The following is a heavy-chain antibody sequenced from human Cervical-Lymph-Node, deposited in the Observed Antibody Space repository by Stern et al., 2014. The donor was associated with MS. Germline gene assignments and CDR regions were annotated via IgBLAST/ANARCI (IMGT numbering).Heavy chain of an antibody. CDR3: ATDPSTGGGP. CDR2: LNPDGINT. V-gene: IGHV3-23*04. D-gene: IGHD1-1*01. CDR1: GFTFRNYG. Sequence: EDQLVESGGGLVQPGGSLRLSCRASGFTFRNYGMSWVRQSPGKGLEWVSTLNPDGINTHYADSVEGRFTISRDISKSTLYLQMNSLTADDTAIYYCATDPSTGGGPWGQGTLVTVSS. J-gene: IGHJ4*02.